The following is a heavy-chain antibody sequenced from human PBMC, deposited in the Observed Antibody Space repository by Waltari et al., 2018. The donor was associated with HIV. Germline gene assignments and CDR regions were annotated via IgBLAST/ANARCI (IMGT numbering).Heavy chain of an antibody. CDR2: INIDGSRI. CDR1: GFSVSSYW. D-gene: IGHD3-10*01. V-gene: IGHV3-74*01. Sequence: EVQLVQSGGGLIKPGGSLRLPCAASGFSVSSYWMHWVRQTPGKGMGGVSRINIDGSRIDYADSVRGRFTISRDSAKNTLSLQMNSLTEEDTAVYYCSRDTFGEYDYWGQGTLVTVSS. CDR3: SRDTFGEYDY. J-gene: IGHJ4*02.